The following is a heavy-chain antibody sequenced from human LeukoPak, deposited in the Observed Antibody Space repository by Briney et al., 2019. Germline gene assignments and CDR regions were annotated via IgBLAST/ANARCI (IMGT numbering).Heavy chain of an antibody. V-gene: IGHV4-34*01. D-gene: IGHD5-18*01. CDR2: INHSGST. CDR1: GGSFSGYY. J-gene: IGHJ4*02. Sequence: SETLSLTCAVYGGSFSGYYWSWIRQPPGKGLEWIGEINHSGSTNYNPSLKSRVTISVDTSKNQFSLKLSSVTAADTAVYYCAREGGYSLVRGVDYWDQGTLVTVSS. CDR3: AREGGYSLVRGVDY.